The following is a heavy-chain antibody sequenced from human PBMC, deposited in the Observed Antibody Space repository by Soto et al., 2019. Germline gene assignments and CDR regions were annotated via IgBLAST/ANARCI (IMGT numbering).Heavy chain of an antibody. V-gene: IGHV4-34*01. D-gene: IGHD5-12*01. CDR3: ASPSGYSGYDPEDNWFDP. CDR2: INHSGST. Sequence: SETLSLTCAVYGGSFSGYYWSWIRQPPGKGLEWIGEINHSGSTNYNPSLKSRVTISVDTSKNQFSLKLSSVTAADTAVYYCASPSGYSGYDPEDNWFDPWGQGTLVTVSS. J-gene: IGHJ5*02. CDR1: GGSFSGYY.